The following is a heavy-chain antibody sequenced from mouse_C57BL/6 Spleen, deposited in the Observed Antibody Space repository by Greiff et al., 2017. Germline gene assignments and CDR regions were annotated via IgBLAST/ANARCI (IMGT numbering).Heavy chain of an antibody. CDR1: GYTFTSYW. J-gene: IGHJ2*01. CDR3: ARGAFITTVVATRYFGY. Sequence: VQLQQPGAELVKPGASVKLSCKASGYTFTSYWMQWVKQRPGQGLEWIGEIDPSDSYTNYNQKFKGKATLTVDTSSSTAYMQLSSLTSEDSAVYYCARGAFITTVVATRYFGYWGQGTTLTVSS. D-gene: IGHD1-1*01. V-gene: IGHV1-50*01. CDR2: IDPSDSYT.